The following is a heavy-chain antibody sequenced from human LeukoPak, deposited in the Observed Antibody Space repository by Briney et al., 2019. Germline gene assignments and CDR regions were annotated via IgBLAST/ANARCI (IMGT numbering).Heavy chain of an antibody. Sequence: SETLSLTCTVSGFSISSGYYWGCIRQPPGKGLEWIGNIYHTGTTYYNPSLKSLVTISVDTSKNQYSLKLSSVTAADTAVYYCARAPFHYDRSGYYDWGQGTLVTVSS. CDR3: ARAPFHYDRSGYYD. D-gene: IGHD3-22*01. J-gene: IGHJ4*02. V-gene: IGHV4-38-2*02. CDR1: GFSISSGYY. CDR2: IYHTGTT.